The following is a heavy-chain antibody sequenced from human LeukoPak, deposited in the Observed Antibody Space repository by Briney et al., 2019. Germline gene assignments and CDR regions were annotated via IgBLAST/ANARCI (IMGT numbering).Heavy chain of an antibody. J-gene: IGHJ4*02. CDR1: GYSFTSYW. V-gene: IGHV5-51*01. CDR3: ARRAGPGGVIFTTFDY. Sequence: GESLKISCKGSGYSFTSYWIGWVRQMPGKGLEWMGIIYPGDSDTRYSPSFQGQVSISADKSISTAYLQWSSLKASDTAMYYSARRAGPGGVIFTTFDYWGQGTLVTVSS. D-gene: IGHD3-16*02. CDR2: IYPGDSDT.